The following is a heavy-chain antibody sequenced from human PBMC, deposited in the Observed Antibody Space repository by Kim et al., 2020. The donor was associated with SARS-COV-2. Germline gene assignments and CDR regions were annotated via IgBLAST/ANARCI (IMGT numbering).Heavy chain of an antibody. V-gene: IGHV3-15*01. CDR1: KFTFDNAW. CDR2: IKSKADGGTT. CDR3: TTVGFP. Sequence: GGSLRLSCAGSKFTFDNAWMSWVRQAPGTGLEYLARIKSKADGGTTDYAAPVKGRYTISRDDSKTTLYLQMNSLRTEDTAVYYCTTVGFPWGPGTLVTVSS. J-gene: IGHJ5*02.